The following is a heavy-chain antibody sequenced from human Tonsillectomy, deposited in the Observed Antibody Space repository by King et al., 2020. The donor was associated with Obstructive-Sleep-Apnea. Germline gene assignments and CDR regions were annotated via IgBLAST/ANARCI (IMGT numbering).Heavy chain of an antibody. CDR2: TWHDGSDT. D-gene: IGHD6-13*01. J-gene: IGHJ4*02. V-gene: IGHV3-33*01. CDR1: GFRFSNYG. Sequence: VQLVESGGGVVQPGRSLRICCVASGFRFSNYGMHWVRQAPGKGLEWVAVTWHDGSDTFYADSVKGRFTVSRDNSKNTVYLHINSLRAGDTAVYYCARSPGQLVFYFDYWGQGTLVTVSS. CDR3: ARSPGQLVFYFDY.